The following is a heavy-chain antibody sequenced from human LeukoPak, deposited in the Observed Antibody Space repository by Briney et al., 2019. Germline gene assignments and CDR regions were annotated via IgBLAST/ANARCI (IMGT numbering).Heavy chain of an antibody. V-gene: IGHV3-23*01. Sequence: GGSLRLSCAASGFTFNNYAMSWVRQTPGMGLEWVSGIIGRGGSTYYTDSVKGRFTISRDNSKNTLSLQMNSLRAEDTAVYYCAKNWDYRYYYGIDVWGQGTTATVSS. CDR1: GFTFNNYA. J-gene: IGHJ6*02. CDR3: AKNWDYRYYYGIDV. D-gene: IGHD1-7*01. CDR2: IIGRGGST.